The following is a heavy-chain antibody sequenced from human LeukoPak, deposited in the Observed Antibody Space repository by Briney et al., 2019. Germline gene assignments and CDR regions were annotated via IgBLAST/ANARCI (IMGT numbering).Heavy chain of an antibody. V-gene: IGHV4-39*07. J-gene: IGHJ4*02. CDR1: XGSIXXXXYY. Sequence: XSXGSIXXXXYYXXXXXXXXXXXXXXXXXIYYSGSTNYNPSLKSRVTISVDTSKNQFSLKLSSVTAADTAVYYCARVVSCGGDCVVFDYWGQGTLVTVSS. D-gene: IGHD2-21*02. CDR3: ARVVSCGGDCVVFDY. CDR2: IYYSGST.